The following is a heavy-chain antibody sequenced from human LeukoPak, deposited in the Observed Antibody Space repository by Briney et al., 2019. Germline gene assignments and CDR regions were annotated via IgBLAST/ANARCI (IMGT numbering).Heavy chain of an antibody. Sequence: PSETLSLTCTVSGGSISSGGYYWTWIRQHPGKGLEWIGYIYYTGSTFFNPSLKSRVIISVDTSKNQFSLKLSSVTAADTAVYYCXRSDQRWLYSDYWGQGTLVTVSS. CDR2: IYYTGST. J-gene: IGHJ4*02. V-gene: IGHV4-31*03. CDR1: GGSISSGGYY. CDR3: XRSDQRWLYSDY. D-gene: IGHD5-24*01.